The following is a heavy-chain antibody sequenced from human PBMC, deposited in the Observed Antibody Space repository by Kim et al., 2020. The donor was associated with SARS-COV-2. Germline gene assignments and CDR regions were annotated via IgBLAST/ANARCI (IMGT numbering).Heavy chain of an antibody. V-gene: IGHV4-39*01. Sequence: NPSLKCRVVISVDSTMNQVSLKLSSVTAADTAVYYCARVSLAAAGTGFDYWGQGTLVTVSS. J-gene: IGHJ4*02. D-gene: IGHD6-13*01. CDR3: ARVSLAAAGTGFDY.